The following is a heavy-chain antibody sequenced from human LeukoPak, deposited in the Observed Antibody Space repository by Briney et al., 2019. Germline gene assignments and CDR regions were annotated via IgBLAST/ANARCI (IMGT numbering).Heavy chain of an antibody. Sequence: ASVKVSCKASGYTFTGYYMHWVRQAPGQGLEWMGWINPNSGGTNYAQKFQGRVTMTRDTSISTAYMELSRLRSDDTAVYYCARDLGLSGYSGYDIDYWGQGTLVTVPS. CDR2: INPNSGGT. CDR1: GYTFTGYY. J-gene: IGHJ4*02. V-gene: IGHV1-2*02. CDR3: ARDLGLSGYSGYDIDY. D-gene: IGHD5-12*01.